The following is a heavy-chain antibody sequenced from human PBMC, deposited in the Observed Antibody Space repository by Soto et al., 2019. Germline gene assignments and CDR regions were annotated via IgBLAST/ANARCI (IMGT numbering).Heavy chain of an antibody. CDR1: GGSISSGGYS. V-gene: IGHV4-30-2*06. CDR3: ARECRDGYRYFDS. J-gene: IGHJ4*02. CDR2: IYHGGST. D-gene: IGHD5-12*01. Sequence: QLQLQESGPGLVKPSQTLSLTCAVSGGSISSGGYSWNWIRQSPAKGLEWIGCIYHGGSTYYNPSLQSRVTLSVDRSKNHFSLNVTSVTAADAAVYFCARECRDGYRYFDSWGQGILVTVSS.